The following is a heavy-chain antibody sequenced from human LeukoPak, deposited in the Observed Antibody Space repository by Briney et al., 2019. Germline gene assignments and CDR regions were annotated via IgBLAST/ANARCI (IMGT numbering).Heavy chain of an antibody. CDR1: GYTFTSYY. V-gene: IGHV1-46*01. CDR2: INPSGGST. J-gene: IGHJ3*02. Sequence: ASVKVSCKASGYTFTSYYMHWVRQAPGQGLEWMGIINPSGGSTSYAQKFQGRVTMTRDTSTSTVYMELSSLRSEDTAVYYCARDRVRSGYDYAFDIWGQGTMVTVSS. CDR3: ARDRVRSGYDYAFDI. D-gene: IGHD5-12*01.